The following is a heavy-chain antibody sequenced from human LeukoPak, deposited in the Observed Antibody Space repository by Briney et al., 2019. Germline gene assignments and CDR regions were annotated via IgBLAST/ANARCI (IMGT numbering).Heavy chain of an antibody. CDR3: AKKSGYDYDFDY. V-gene: IGHV3-23*01. J-gene: IGHJ4*02. CDR1: GFTFSNYV. CDR2: ISGSGGST. Sequence: GGSLRLSCAASGFTFSNYVMNWVRQAPGKGLEWVSVISGSGGSTNYADSVKGRFTISRDNSKNTVYLQMNSLRAEDTAVYYCAKKSGYDYDFDYWGQGTLVTVSS. D-gene: IGHD5-12*01.